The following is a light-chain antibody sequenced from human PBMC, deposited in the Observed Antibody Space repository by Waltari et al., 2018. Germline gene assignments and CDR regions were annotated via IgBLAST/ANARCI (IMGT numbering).Light chain of an antibody. CDR2: DAS. J-gene: IGKJ1*01. CDR1: QDISNY. V-gene: IGKV1-33*01. Sequence: DIQMTQSPSSLSASVGDRVTITCQASQDISNYLNWYQQKPGKAPKLLIYDASNLETGVPSRFSGSGSGTDFTFTISSLQPEDIATYYCQQYNSYEWTFGQGTKVAIK. CDR3: QQYNSYEWT.